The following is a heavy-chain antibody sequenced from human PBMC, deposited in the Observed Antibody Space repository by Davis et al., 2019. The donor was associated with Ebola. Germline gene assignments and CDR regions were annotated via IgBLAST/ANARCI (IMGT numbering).Heavy chain of an antibody. V-gene: IGHV1-18*01. Sequence: ASVKVSCKASGYTFTSYGISWVRQAPGQGLEWMGWISAYNGNTNYAQKLQGRVTMTTDTSTSTAYMELRSLRSDDTAVYYCARVESYYYDSSGYYPRGFDYWGQGTLVTVSS. CDR1: GYTFTSYG. D-gene: IGHD3-22*01. CDR3: ARVESYYYDSSGYYPRGFDY. J-gene: IGHJ4*02. CDR2: ISAYNGNT.